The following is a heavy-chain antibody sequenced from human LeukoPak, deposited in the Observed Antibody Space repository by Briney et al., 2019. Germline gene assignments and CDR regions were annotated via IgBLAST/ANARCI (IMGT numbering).Heavy chain of an antibody. D-gene: IGHD1-26*01. CDR2: ISSSGSTI. J-gene: IGHJ5*02. CDR3: AKEFFASIVGATRVWFDP. Sequence: GGSLRLSCAASGFTFSDYYMSWIRQAPGKGLEWVSYISSSGSTIYYADSVKGRFTISRDNAKNSLYLQMNSLRAEDTAVYYCAKEFFASIVGATRVWFDPWGQGTLVTVSS. CDR1: GFTFSDYY. V-gene: IGHV3-11*01.